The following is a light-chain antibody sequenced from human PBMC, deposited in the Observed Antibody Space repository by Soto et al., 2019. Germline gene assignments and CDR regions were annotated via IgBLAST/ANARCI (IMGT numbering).Light chain of an antibody. CDR2: GAS. J-gene: IGKJ2*01. CDR1: QSVSSSY. CDR3: QQYRSSPYT. Sequence: EIVLTQSPGTLSLSPGERATLSCRASQSVSSSYLAWYQRKPGQAPRLLIYGASSRATGIPDRFSGSGSGTAFTLTISRLEPEDFAVYYCQQYRSSPYTFGQGTKLEIK. V-gene: IGKV3-20*01.